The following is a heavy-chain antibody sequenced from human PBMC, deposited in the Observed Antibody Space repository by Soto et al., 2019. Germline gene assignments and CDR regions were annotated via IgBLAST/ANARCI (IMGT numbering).Heavy chain of an antibody. D-gene: IGHD3-16*01. J-gene: IGHJ5*02. V-gene: IGHV4-30-4*01. CDR3: ARGRPDGAGLDP. Sequence: QVQLQESGPGLVKPSQTLSLTCTVSGGSISSGDYYWSWIRQPPGKGLEWIGYIYYSGSTYYNPSPKSGFTKPEDPSKTQSPLRLSSGTAAAPAVYYCARGRPDGAGLDPWGKGTLSPSPQ. CDR2: IYYSGST. CDR1: GGSISSGDYY.